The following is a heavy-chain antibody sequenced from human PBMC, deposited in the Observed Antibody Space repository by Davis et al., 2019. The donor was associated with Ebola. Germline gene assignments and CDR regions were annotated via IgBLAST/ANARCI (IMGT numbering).Heavy chain of an antibody. D-gene: IGHD6-19*01. Sequence: PGGSLRLSCAASGFTFSSYWMSWVRQAPGKGLEWVANIKQDGSEKYYVDSVKGRFTISRDNAKNSLYLQMNSLRAEDTAVYYCAKDRYSSGWTGYFDYWGQGTLVTVSS. CDR2: IKQDGSEK. J-gene: IGHJ4*02. CDR3: AKDRYSSGWTGYFDY. V-gene: IGHV3-7*03. CDR1: GFTFSSYW.